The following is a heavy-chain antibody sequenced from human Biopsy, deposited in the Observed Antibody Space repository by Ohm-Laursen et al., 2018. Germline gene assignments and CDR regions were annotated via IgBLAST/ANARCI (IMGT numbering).Heavy chain of an antibody. CDR1: GGSVSSNVAY. J-gene: IGHJ5*02. CDR3: ARHPTGFWFDP. CDR2: IFYSGIT. Sequence: GTLSLTCTVSGGSVSSNVAYWAWIRQPPGKGLESIGSIFYSGITYYNPSLKSRVTISVDTSKNQFSLNLSSVTGADTAVYYCARHPTGFWFDPWGQETLVTVSS. V-gene: IGHV4-39*01.